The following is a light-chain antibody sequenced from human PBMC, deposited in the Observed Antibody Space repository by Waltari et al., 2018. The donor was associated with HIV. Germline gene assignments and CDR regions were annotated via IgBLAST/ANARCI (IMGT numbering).Light chain of an antibody. CDR3: SSYTTRSTPDPNWV. Sequence: QSALTQPASVSGSPGQSITISCTGTSSDVGGYNYVSWYQQHPGKAPKLMSFEVSNRPSGVSNRFSGSKSVNTASLTISGLQAEDEADYYCSSYTTRSTPDPNWVFGGGTKLTVL. CDR1: SSDVGGYNY. J-gene: IGLJ3*02. V-gene: IGLV2-14*01. CDR2: EVS.